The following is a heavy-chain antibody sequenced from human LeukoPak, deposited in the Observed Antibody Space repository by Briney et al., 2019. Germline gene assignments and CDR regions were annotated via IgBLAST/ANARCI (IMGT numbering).Heavy chain of an antibody. J-gene: IGHJ1*01. CDR1: GFTFSSYA. D-gene: IGHD3-10*01. CDR3: ASTFPYCGDGSCAL. V-gene: IGHV3-21*01. Sequence: GGSLRLSCAASGFTFSSYAMSWVRQAPGKGLEWVSSISSSSSYIYYADSVKGRFTISRDNAKNSLYLQLDNLRADDTAVYYCASTFPYCGDGSCALGGQGTLVIVSS. CDR2: ISSSSSYI.